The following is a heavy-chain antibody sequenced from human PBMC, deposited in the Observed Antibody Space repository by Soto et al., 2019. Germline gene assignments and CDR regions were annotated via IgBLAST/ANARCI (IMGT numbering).Heavy chain of an antibody. CDR3: ASAYTGQLPRRGDYYCALAV. V-gene: IGHV3-13*05. CDR1: GFFFNNYD. Sequence: PGGSLRLSCVGSGFFFNNYDMHWVRQVRGKGLEWVSAIGAADDPYYSVSVKGRFIVSRDNAQKSLYLQMNNLRAADTAVYFCASAYTGQLPRRGDYYCALAVWGRGTTVTVSS. D-gene: IGHD2-2*01. J-gene: IGHJ6*02. CDR2: IGAADDP.